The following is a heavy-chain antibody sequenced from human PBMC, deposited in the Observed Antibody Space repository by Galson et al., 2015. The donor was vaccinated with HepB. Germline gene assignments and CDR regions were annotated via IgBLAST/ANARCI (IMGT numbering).Heavy chain of an antibody. Sequence: PLRLSCAASGFTFSSYAMSWVRQAPGKGLEWVSAISGSGGSTYYADSVKGRFTISRDNSKNTLYLQMNSLRAEDTAVYYCAKGRDSSSWYGHTSNWFDPWGQGTLVTVSS. D-gene: IGHD6-13*01. CDR1: GFTFSSYA. CDR2: ISGSGGST. J-gene: IGHJ5*02. V-gene: IGHV3-23*01. CDR3: AKGRDSSSWYGHTSNWFDP.